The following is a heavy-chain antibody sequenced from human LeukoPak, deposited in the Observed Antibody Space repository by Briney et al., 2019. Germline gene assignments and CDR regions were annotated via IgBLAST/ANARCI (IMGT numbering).Heavy chain of an antibody. CDR2: IYPGDSDT. CDR1: GYSFTSYW. Sequence: TAGESLKISCKGSGYSFTSYWIGWVRQMPGKGLEWVGIIYPGDSDTRYSPSFQGQVTISADKSISTAYLQWSSLKASDTAMYYCARLPYYYGSGSYRGFNYWGQGTLVTVSS. D-gene: IGHD3-10*01. CDR3: ARLPYYYGSGSYRGFNY. J-gene: IGHJ4*02. V-gene: IGHV5-51*01.